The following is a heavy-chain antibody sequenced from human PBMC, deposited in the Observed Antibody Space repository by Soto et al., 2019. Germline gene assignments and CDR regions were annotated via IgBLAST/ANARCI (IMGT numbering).Heavy chain of an antibody. V-gene: IGHV3-13*01. D-gene: IGHD2-2*01. CDR3: ARGGYCSSTSCSDYYYYGMDV. J-gene: IGHJ6*02. Sequence: GGSLRLSCAASGFTFSSYDMHRVRQATGKGLEWVSAIGTAGDTYYPGSVKGRFTISRENAKNSLYLQMNSLRAGDTAVYYCARGGYCSSTSCSDYYYYGMDVWGQGTTVTVSS. CDR1: GFTFSSYD. CDR2: IGTAGDT.